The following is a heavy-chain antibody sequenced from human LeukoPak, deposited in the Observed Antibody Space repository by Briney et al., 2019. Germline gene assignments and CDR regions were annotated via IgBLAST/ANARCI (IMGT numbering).Heavy chain of an antibody. J-gene: IGHJ4*02. CDR1: GYTFIGYY. CDR3: ARDRIGAT. Sequence: ASVKVSCKAPGYTFIGYYMYWVRQAPGQGLEWMGWINPDSGGTNYAQKFQGRVTMTRDTSINTAYMELSRLRSDDTAVYYCARDRIGATWGQGTLVTVSS. V-gene: IGHV1-2*02. D-gene: IGHD1-26*01. CDR2: INPDSGGT.